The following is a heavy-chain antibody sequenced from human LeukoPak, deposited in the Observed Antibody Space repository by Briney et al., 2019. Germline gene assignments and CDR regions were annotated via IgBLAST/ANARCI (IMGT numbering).Heavy chain of an antibody. V-gene: IGHV3-7*01. J-gene: IGHJ4*02. Sequence: GGSLRLSCAASGFTLSSFWMSWVRQAPGKGLEWMANIKEDGSEKYYVDSVKGRFTISRDNAKNLLYLQMNSLRAEDTAVYFCARIAAAGFDFWGQGTAVTVSS. D-gene: IGHD6-13*01. CDR3: ARIAAAGFDF. CDR2: IKEDGSEK. CDR1: GFTLSSFW.